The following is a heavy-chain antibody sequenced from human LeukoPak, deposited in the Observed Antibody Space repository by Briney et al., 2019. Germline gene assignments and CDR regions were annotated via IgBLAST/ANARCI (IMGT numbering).Heavy chain of an antibody. Sequence: GASVKVSCKASGGTFSSYAISWVRQAPGQGLEWMGGIIPIFGTANYAQKFQGRVTITADESTSTAYMELSSLRSEDTAVYYCASRRDGYNKIFDYWGQGTLVTVSS. V-gene: IGHV1-69*13. CDR3: ASRRDGYNKIFDY. CDR1: GGTFSSYA. J-gene: IGHJ4*02. D-gene: IGHD5-24*01. CDR2: IIPIFGTA.